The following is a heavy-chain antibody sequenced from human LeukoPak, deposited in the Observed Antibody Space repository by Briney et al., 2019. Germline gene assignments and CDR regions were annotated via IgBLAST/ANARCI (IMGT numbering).Heavy chain of an antibody. Sequence: PGRSLTPFCAPSGFTFSSYGMHWVRQPPGKGLEWVAVIWYDGSNKYYADSVKGRVTISRDNSKNTLYLQMNSLRAEDTAVYYCATSPGAPGDYWGQGTLVTVSS. CDR2: IWYDGSNK. J-gene: IGHJ4*02. D-gene: IGHD1-26*01. CDR3: ATSPGAPGDY. V-gene: IGHV3-33*01. CDR1: GFTFSSYG.